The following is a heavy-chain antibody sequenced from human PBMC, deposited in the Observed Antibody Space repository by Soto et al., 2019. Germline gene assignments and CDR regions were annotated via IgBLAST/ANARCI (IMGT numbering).Heavy chain of an antibody. D-gene: IGHD2-21*02. Sequence: DVLLSAPGGGLVHPGGSLRVSCAASGFTFNNYAMNWVRQIPGKGLEWVSSISGNAGSTWYADSVKGRFTISRDNSQGTVSLQMSSLRADDTAIYYCAKGIHVMVVPGTAYFDSWGRGTLVTVSS. CDR2: ISGNAGST. J-gene: IGHJ4*02. CDR3: AKGIHVMVVPGTAYFDS. CDR1: GFTFNNYA. V-gene: IGHV3-23*01.